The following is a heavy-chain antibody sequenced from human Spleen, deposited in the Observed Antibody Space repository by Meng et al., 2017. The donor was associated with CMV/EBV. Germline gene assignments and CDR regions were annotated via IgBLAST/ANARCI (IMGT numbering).Heavy chain of an antibody. CDR1: GGTFNSYA. V-gene: IGHV1-69*05. Sequence: SGGTFNSYAINWVRQAPGQGPEWMGGIIPFFGTTNYAQNFQGRVTMTTDTSTSTAYMDLRSLTSDDTAVYYCASFWSGSSPPYYFDYWGQGTLVTVSS. D-gene: IGHD3-3*01. J-gene: IGHJ4*02. CDR3: ASFWSGSSPPYYFDY. CDR2: IIPFFGTT.